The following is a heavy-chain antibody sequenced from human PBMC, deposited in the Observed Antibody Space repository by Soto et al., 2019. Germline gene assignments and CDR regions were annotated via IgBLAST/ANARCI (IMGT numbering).Heavy chain of an antibody. Sequence: GASVKVSCKASGYTFTTYDISWVRQAPGQGLEWMGRISTYNGNTNYPQSLQGRLTMTTDTSTTTAYMELRSLRSDDTAVYYCAREDSSGYLDAFDIWGQGTMVTVSS. CDR1: GYTFTTYD. CDR3: AREDSSGYLDAFDI. V-gene: IGHV1-18*01. CDR2: ISTYNGNT. J-gene: IGHJ3*02. D-gene: IGHD3-22*01.